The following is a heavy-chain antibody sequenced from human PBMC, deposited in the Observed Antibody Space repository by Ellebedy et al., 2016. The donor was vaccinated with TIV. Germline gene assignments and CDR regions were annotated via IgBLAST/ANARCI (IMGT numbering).Heavy chain of an antibody. J-gene: IGHJ5*02. CDR3: ASLPHYGDSGP. Sequence: AASVKVSCKASGYTFTGYHMRWVRQAPGQGLAWMGRINPNSGGTNYAQKFQGRVTMTRDTSISTAYMELSRLRSDDTAVYYCASLPHYGDSGPWGQGTLVTVSS. D-gene: IGHD4-17*01. CDR1: GYTFTGYH. CDR2: INPNSGGT. V-gene: IGHV1-2*02.